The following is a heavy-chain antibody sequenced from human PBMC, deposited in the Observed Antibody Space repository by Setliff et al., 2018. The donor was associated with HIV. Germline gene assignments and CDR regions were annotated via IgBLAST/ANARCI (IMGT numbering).Heavy chain of an antibody. Sequence: ASVKVSCKASGYTFSSYAITWVRQAPGQGLEWMGPINLYKDDTHYAQKFQDRVAMTADTSTNTVYMELRSLRSDDTAVYYCARYALCSDDCSDEGADIWGQGTLVTVSS. CDR1: GYTFSSYA. V-gene: IGHV1-18*01. D-gene: IGHD2-21*01. CDR2: INLYKDDT. CDR3: ARYALCSDDCSDEGADI. J-gene: IGHJ4*02.